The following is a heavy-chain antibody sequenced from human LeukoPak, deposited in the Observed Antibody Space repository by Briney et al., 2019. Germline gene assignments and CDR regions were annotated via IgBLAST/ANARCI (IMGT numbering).Heavy chain of an antibody. D-gene: IGHD2-15*01. CDR3: ARSARFNYFYMDV. CDR1: GASVTNFY. CDR2: IYASGSI. V-gene: IGHV4-4*07. Sequence: KPSETLSLTCSVSGASVTNFYWTWIRQPAGKGLEYIGRIYASGSIDYNPSLKSRVTLSVDSSNNQFSLNLTSVTAADTALYYCARSARFNYFYMDVWGKAASVTVS. J-gene: IGHJ6*03.